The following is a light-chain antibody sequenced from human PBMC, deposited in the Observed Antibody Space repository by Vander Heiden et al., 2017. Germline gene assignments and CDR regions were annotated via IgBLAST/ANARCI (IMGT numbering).Light chain of an antibody. CDR3: QQYNNWPPLT. Sequence: EILMTQSPATLSVSPGERVTLSCRASESVSRNLAWYQQKPGQVPRLLIYGASTRATGIPARFSGRGSGTEFTLTISSLQSEDFGVYYCQQYNNWPPLTFGGGTKVEIK. CDR1: ESVSRN. CDR2: GAS. V-gene: IGKV3-15*01. J-gene: IGKJ4*01.